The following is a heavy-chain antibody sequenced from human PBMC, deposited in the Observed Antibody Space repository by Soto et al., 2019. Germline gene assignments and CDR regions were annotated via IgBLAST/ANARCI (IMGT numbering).Heavy chain of an antibody. CDR3: VRPTPFGENYDIDV. Sequence: GGSLRLSCAASGFTFSNAWMSWVRQAPGKGLEWVSILYTEGTTYYADSVKGRFTISRDSSKNTLFLQMDSLRAEDTAVYYCVRPTPFGENYDIDVWAQGTTVTVSS. D-gene: IGHD3-10*01. CDR1: GFTFSNAW. V-gene: IGHV3-53*01. CDR2: LYTEGTT. J-gene: IGHJ6*02.